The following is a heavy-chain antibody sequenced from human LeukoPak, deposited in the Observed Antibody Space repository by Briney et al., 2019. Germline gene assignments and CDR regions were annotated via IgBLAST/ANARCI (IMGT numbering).Heavy chain of an antibody. CDR3: ARDRDYDFWSGYPFY. CDR1: GFTFSSYW. CDR2: INSDGSST. D-gene: IGHD3-3*01. Sequence: GGSLRLSCAASGFTFSSYWMHWVRQAPGKGLVWVSRINSDGSSTSYADSVKGRFTISRDNAKNTLYLQMNSLRVEDTAVYYCARDRDYDFWSGYPFYWGQGTLVTVSS. J-gene: IGHJ4*02. V-gene: IGHV3-74*01.